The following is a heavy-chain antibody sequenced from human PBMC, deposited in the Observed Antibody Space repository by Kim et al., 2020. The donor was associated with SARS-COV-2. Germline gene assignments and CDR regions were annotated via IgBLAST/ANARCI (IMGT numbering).Heavy chain of an antibody. CDR3: ARDNIAAAGTLDY. Sequence: AQKLQGRSTMTTTTSTSTAYMELRSLRSDDTAVYYCARDNIAAAGTLDYWGQGTLVTVSS. V-gene: IGHV1-18*01. J-gene: IGHJ4*02. D-gene: IGHD6-13*01.